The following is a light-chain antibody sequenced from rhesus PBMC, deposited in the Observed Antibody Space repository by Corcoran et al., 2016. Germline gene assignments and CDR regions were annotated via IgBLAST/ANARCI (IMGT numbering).Light chain of an antibody. CDR2: QAS. V-gene: IGKV1-22*01. J-gene: IGKJ2*01. CDR1: QRITNW. CDR3: LQFSSSPYS. Sequence: DIQMTQSPSSLSASVGDTVTITCRASQRITNWLEWYQQKPGKAPKLLIYQASTLQTGVPSRFSGSGSGTDFALPISSLQPEDFATFSCLQFSSSPYSFGQGTKVEIK.